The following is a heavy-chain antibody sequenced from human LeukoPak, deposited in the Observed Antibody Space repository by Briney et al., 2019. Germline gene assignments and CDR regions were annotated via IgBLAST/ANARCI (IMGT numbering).Heavy chain of an antibody. D-gene: IGHD5-24*01. J-gene: IGHJ4*02. CDR2: IYHSGSGST. CDR1: GGSISSVGHS. V-gene: IGHV4-30-2*01. CDR3: ARGRSRRGVPFLDY. Sequence: SHTLSLTCTVSGGSISSVGHSWSWIRQPPGKGLEWIGYIYHSGSGSTYYNPSLKSRVTISIDKSKNQFSLKLNSVTAADTAVYYCARGRSRRGVPFLDYWGQGTLVTVSS.